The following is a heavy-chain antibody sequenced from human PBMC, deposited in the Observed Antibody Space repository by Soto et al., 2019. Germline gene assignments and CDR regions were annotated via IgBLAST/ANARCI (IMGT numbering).Heavy chain of an antibody. Sequence: QPGGSLRLSCAASGFTFRNFGMHWVRQAPGKGLEWVAVISNDENIKQYADSVRGRFAIARDNSKNTLYLQVTSLRAEDTAIYYCARGLRSVLDYWGQGALVTVSS. CDR2: ISNDENIK. J-gene: IGHJ4*02. CDR3: ARGLRSVLDY. V-gene: IGHV3-33*01. CDR1: GFTFRNFG. D-gene: IGHD6-6*01.